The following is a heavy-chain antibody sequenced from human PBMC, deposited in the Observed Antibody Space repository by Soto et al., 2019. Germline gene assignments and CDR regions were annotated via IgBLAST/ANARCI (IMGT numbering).Heavy chain of an antibody. V-gene: IGHV3-74*01. D-gene: IGHD3-16*01. J-gene: IGHJ6*02. CDR2: ISSYGSDT. CDR1: GFTFSRYW. CDR3: ASNYAYAEGYYWYGIEV. Sequence: EVQLVESGGGLVLPGGSLRLSCAASGFTFSRYWMHWVRQAPGKGLVWVSRISSYGSDTHYADSVKGRFTISRDNAKNTLYLQMTSLRADDTAVYYCASNYAYAEGYYWYGIEVWGQGTTVTGSS.